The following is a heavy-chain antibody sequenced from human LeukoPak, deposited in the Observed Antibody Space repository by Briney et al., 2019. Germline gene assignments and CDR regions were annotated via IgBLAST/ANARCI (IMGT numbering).Heavy chain of an antibody. CDR1: GFTFSSYA. D-gene: IGHD3-9*01. CDR3: ARDAPGPYDILTGYFPY. J-gene: IGHJ4*02. Sequence: GGPLRLSCAASGFTFSSYAMHWVRQAPGKGLEWVAVISYDGSNKYYADSVKGRFTISRDNSKNTLYLQMNSLRAEDTAVYYCARDAPGPYDILTGYFPYWGQGTLVTVSS. V-gene: IGHV3-30*01. CDR2: ISYDGSNK.